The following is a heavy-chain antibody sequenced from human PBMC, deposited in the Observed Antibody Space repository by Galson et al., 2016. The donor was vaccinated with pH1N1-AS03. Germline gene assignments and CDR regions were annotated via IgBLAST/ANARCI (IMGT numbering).Heavy chain of an antibody. V-gene: IGHV4-39*07. D-gene: IGHD2-15*01. CDR3: ARDRRDCSGESCSQDGWFDP. J-gene: IGHJ5*02. CDR2: VSARGTT. Sequence: SETLSLTCSVSGASVSHYASYWGWIRQAPGKGLEWIATVSARGTTYHNPSLDSRLTISLDTSKNHFSLTLTSVTAADTAMYYCARDRRDCSGESCSQDGWFDPWGQGTLVVVSS. CDR1: GASVSHYASY.